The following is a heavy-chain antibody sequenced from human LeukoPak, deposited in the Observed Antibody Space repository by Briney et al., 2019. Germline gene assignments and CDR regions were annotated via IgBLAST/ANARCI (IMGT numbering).Heavy chain of an antibody. CDR3: ARAPTSPTFGSGSYFDY. CDR2: IYPGDCDS. J-gene: IGHJ4*02. D-gene: IGHD3-10*01. CDR1: GYCFTSYW. V-gene: IGHV5-51*01. Sequence: GESLKISCKGSGYCFTSYWVGWVRQMPGRGLELMGIIYPGDCDSRYSPSFQGQVTISADKSISTAYLQWSSLTASDTAIYYCARAPTSPTFGSGSYFDYWGQGTLVTVSS.